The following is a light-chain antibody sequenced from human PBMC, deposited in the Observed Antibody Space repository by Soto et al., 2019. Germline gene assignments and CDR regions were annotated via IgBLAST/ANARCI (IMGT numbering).Light chain of an antibody. V-gene: IGLV2-8*01. Sequence: QSVLTQPPSASGSLGQSVTFSCTGTSSDVGAYNYVSWYQQHPGKGPKLMIYEVTKRPSGVPDRFSGSKSGNTASLTVSGLQAEDEADYYCSSYASSINLIFGGGTKPTVL. CDR3: SSYASSINLI. CDR1: SSDVGAYNY. CDR2: EVT. J-gene: IGLJ2*01.